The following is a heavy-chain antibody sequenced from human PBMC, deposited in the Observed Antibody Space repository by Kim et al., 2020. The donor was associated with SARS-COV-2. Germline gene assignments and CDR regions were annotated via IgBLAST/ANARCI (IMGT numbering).Heavy chain of an antibody. Sequence: AATVKGRFTISGDDSKNTEYLQMNSLKTEDTAVYYCTRRYCSGDSCDSDYWGQGTLVAVSS. J-gene: IGHJ4*02. D-gene: IGHD2-15*01. CDR3: TRRYCSGDSCDSDY. V-gene: IGHV3-73*01.